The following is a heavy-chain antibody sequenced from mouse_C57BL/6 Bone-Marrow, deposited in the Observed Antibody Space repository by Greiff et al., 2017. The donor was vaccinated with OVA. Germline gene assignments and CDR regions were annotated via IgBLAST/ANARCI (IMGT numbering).Heavy chain of an antibody. J-gene: IGHJ3*01. V-gene: IGHV1-19*01. Sequence: VQLQQSGPVLVKPGASVKMSCKASGYTFTDYYMNWVKQSHGKSLEWIGVINPYNGGTSYNQKFKGKATLTVDKSSSTAYMELNSLTSEDSAVYYCARSDDYDVGFAYWGQGTLVTVSA. D-gene: IGHD2-4*01. CDR3: ARSDDYDVGFAY. CDR1: GYTFTDYY. CDR2: INPYNGGT.